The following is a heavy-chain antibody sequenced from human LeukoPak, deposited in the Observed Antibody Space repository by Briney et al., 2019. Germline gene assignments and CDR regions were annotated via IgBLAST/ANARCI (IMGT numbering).Heavy chain of an antibody. CDR1: GFIFSQYS. V-gene: IGHV3-48*01. J-gene: IGHJ4*02. CDR2: IRYTGET. CDR3: AKEGFDS. Sequence: GGSLRLSCAASGFIFSQYSMNWVRQAPGKGLEWVSHIRYTGETFYADSVKGRFTISRDNSKNTLYLQMNSLRAEDTAVYYCAKEGFDSWGQGTLVTVSS.